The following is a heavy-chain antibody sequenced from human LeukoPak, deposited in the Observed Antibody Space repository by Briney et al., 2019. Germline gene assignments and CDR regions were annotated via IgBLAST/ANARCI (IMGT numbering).Heavy chain of an antibody. CDR3: AIVYYDGSGSYYSMNWFDL. Sequence: VSSVKVSRKASRGTFSSYAISWVRQAPGQGVEWMGRLIPIFGIANYAQKFQGRVTITADKSTSTAYMDLSSLRSEDMAVYYCAIVYYDGSGSYYSMNWFDLWGQGTLVTVSS. D-gene: IGHD3-10*01. CDR2: LIPIFGIA. CDR1: RGTFSSYA. J-gene: IGHJ5*02. V-gene: IGHV1-69*04.